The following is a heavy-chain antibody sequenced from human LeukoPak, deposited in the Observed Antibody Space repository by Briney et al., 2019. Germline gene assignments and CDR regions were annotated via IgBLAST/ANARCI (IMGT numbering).Heavy chain of an antibody. V-gene: IGHV4-39*01. CDR2: IYYGGST. J-gene: IGHJ4*02. CDR3: AGLLGDCSGGSFYFFDY. Sequence: KPSETLSLTCTVSGGSISSSNYYWGWIRQPPGKGLEWIGNIYYGGSTYYNPSLKSRVAISVDTSKNQLSLKLSSVTAADTAVYYCAGLLGDCSGGSFYFFDYWGQGTLVTVSS. CDR1: GGSISSSNYY. D-gene: IGHD2-15*01.